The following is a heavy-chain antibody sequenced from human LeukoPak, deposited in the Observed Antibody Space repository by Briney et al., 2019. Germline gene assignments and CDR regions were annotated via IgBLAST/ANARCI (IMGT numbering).Heavy chain of an antibody. Sequence: SETLSLTCTVSGGSISSYYWSWIRQPAGKGLEWIGRVCTSGSPNYNPSLESRVTMSVDTSKNQFSLNLSSVTAADTAVYYCARGGYGASSGFDYWGQGTLVTVSS. V-gene: IGHV4-4*07. CDR1: GGSISSYY. CDR2: VCTSGSP. D-gene: IGHD4-23*01. CDR3: ARGGYGASSGFDY. J-gene: IGHJ4*02.